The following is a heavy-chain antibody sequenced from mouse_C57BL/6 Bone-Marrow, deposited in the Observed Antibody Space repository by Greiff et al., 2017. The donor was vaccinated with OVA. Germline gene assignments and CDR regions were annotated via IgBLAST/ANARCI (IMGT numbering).Heavy chain of an antibody. CDR1: GFTFSSYA. CDR2: ISDGGSYT. D-gene: IGHD1-1*01. CDR3: ARVGSSLYYYAMDY. J-gene: IGHJ4*01. Sequence: EVKLMESGGGLVKPGGSLKLSCAASGFTFSSYAMSWVRQTPEKRLEWVATISDGGSYTYYPDNVKGRFTISRDNAKNNLYLQMSHLKSEDTAMYYCARVGSSLYYYAMDYWGQGTSVTVSS. V-gene: IGHV5-4*03.